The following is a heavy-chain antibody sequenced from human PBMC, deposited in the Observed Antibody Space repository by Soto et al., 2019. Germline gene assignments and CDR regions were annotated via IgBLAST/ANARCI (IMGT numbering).Heavy chain of an antibody. CDR3: ARGGVWAFDS. V-gene: IGHV3-7*01. D-gene: IGHD6-25*01. J-gene: IGHJ4*02. Sequence: EVQLVESGGGLVQTGGSLRLSCAASGFTLSGYWMRWVRQAPGKGLEWVADIKQDGSQKNYMDSVKGRFPISRDNAKNSLYLEMNSLRAEDTAVFYCARGGVWAFDSWGQGTLVTVSS. CDR2: IKQDGSQK. CDR1: GFTLSGYW.